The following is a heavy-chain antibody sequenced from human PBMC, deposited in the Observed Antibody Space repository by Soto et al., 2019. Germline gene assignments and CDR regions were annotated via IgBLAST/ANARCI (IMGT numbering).Heavy chain of an antibody. Sequence: EVQVSESGGGLVQPGGSLRLSCATSGFTFSNYPMNWVRQAPGKGLEWVSGISAGGDRTYYADSVKGRFTIFRDHSKNSVTLRMTGLRVEDTAVYYCARRVWGQGTLVTVSS. CDR3: ARRV. CDR2: ISAGGDRT. J-gene: IGHJ4*02. V-gene: IGHV3-23*01. CDR1: GFTFSNYP.